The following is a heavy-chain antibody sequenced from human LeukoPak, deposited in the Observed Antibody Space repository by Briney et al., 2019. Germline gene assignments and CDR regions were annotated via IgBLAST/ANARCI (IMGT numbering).Heavy chain of an antibody. CDR1: GGSISSYY. Sequence: KPSETLSLTCIVSGGSISSYYWSWIRQPPGKRLEWIGYIYYSGSTNYNPSLKSRVSISVDTSKNQFSLKLSSVTAADTAVYYCARSGFSSGWTFDYWGQGTLVTVSS. D-gene: IGHD6-19*01. CDR3: ARSGFSSGWTFDY. J-gene: IGHJ4*02. CDR2: IYYSGST. V-gene: IGHV4-59*01.